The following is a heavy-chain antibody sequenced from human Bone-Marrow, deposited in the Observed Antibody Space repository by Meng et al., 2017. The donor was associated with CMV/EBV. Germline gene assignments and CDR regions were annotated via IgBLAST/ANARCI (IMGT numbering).Heavy chain of an antibody. CDR1: GGSISSYY. CDR3: ARGGYCSSTSCYRGVVRSYYYYGMDV. Sequence: SETLSLTCTVSGGSISSYYWSWIRQPPGKGLEWIGYIYYSGSTNYNPSLKSRVTISVDTSKNQFSLKLSSVTAADTAVYYCARGGYCSSTSCYRGVVRSYYYYGMDVWGQGTLVTVSS. D-gene: IGHD2-2*02. CDR2: IYYSGST. V-gene: IGHV4-59*01. J-gene: IGHJ6*02.